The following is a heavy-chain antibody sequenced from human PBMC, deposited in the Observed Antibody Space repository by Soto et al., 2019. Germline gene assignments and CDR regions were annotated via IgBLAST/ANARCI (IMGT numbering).Heavy chain of an antibody. CDR1: GYTFTSYD. V-gene: IGHV1-8*01. Sequence: ASVKVSCKASGYTFTSYDINWVRQATGQGLEWMGWMNPNSGNTGYAQKFQGRVTMTRNTSISTAYMELSSLRSEDTAVYYCARGRDILTGYYGMDVWGQGTTVTVSS. CDR2: MNPNSGNT. J-gene: IGHJ6*02. D-gene: IGHD3-9*01. CDR3: ARGRDILTGYYGMDV.